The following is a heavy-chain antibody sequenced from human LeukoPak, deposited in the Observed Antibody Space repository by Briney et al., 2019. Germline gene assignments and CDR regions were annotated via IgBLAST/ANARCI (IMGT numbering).Heavy chain of an antibody. V-gene: IGHV3-49*04. J-gene: IGHJ4*02. Sequence: GGSLRLFCTACGFTFRDYAMTWVREAPGKGGECVGFIRSKVYGGTPEYAASVKGRFTISRDESKGIAYLQMNSLKPEDTAVYYCTRDQTPYYWGQGTLVTVSS. CDR2: IRSKVYGGTP. CDR1: GFTFRDYA. CDR3: TRDQTPYY.